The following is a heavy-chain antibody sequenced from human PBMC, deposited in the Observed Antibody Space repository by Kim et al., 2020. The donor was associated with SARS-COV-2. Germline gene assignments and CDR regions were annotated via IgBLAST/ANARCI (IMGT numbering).Heavy chain of an antibody. D-gene: IGHD4-17*01. CDR3: ARMVPPSTTGHFDY. J-gene: IGHJ4*02. Sequence: SETLSLTCTVSGGSISSGDYYWSWIRQPPGKGLEWIGYIYYSGSTYYNPSLKSRVTISVDTSKNQFSLKLSSVTAADTAVYYCARMVPPSTTGHFDYWGQGTLVTVSS. V-gene: IGHV4-30-4*01. CDR2: IYYSGST. CDR1: GGSISSGDYY.